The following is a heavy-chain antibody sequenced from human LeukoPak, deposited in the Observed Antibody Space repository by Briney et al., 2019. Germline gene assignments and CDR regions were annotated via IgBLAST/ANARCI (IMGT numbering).Heavy chain of an antibody. Sequence: GRSLRLSCAASGFTFSNYGMHWVRQAPGRGLEWVAVVANDGRDKRYADSVKGRFTISRDNSKNTVYLQMNSLRAEDTAVYYCAKDLNVAAAGYYFDYWGQGTLVTVSS. V-gene: IGHV3-30*18. CDR1: GFTFSNYG. CDR2: VANDGRDK. D-gene: IGHD6-13*01. CDR3: AKDLNVAAAGYYFDY. J-gene: IGHJ4*02.